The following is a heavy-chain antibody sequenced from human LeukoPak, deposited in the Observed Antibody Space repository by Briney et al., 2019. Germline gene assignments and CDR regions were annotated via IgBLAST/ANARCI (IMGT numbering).Heavy chain of an antibody. Sequence: NSSETLSLTCTVSGYSITSGYYWGWIRQSPGKGLEWIGSMYHRGSTYFNPSLQSRVTISVDTSKNQFSLKLTSVTAADTAVYYCARNPHVTKEHVDYIWYLDVWGRGTLVTVSS. J-gene: IGHJ2*01. CDR3: ARNPHVTKEHVDYIWYLDV. CDR1: GYSITSGYY. CDR2: MYHRGST. V-gene: IGHV4-38-2*02. D-gene: IGHD1/OR15-1a*01.